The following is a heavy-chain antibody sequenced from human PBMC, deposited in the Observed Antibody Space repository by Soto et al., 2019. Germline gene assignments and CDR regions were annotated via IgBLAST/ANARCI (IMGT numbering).Heavy chain of an antibody. J-gene: IGHJ5*02. Sequence: GGSLRLSCAASGFTFSSYGMHWVRQAPGKGLEWVAVIWYDGSNKYYADSVKGRFTISRDNSRNTLYLQMNSLRDEDTAVYYCATDRSIAARWRSYNWFDPWGQGTMVTVSS. CDR2: IWYDGSNK. CDR1: GFTFSSYG. CDR3: ATDRSIAARWRSYNWFDP. V-gene: IGHV3-33*03. D-gene: IGHD6-6*01.